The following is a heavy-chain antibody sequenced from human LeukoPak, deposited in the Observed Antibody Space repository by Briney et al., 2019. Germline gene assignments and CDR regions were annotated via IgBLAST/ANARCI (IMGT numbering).Heavy chain of an antibody. V-gene: IGHV3-74*01. CDR1: GFTFSSYW. J-gene: IGHJ4*02. D-gene: IGHD1-7*01. Sequence: GGSLRLSCAASGFTFSSYWMHWVRHAPGEGPVWVSLIRSDVTSTSYADSVKGRFTISRGNAKNTLYLQMNSLRAEDTAVYYCARDLGSGTPLDCRGQGTLVTVSS. CDR2: IRSDVTST. CDR3: ARDLGSGTPLDC.